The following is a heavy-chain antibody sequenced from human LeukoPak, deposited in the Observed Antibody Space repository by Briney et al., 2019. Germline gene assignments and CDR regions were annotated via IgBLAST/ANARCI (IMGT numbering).Heavy chain of an antibody. J-gene: IGHJ4*02. CDR3: ARDRSGYYRDSSSGFYPRGYYFDS. CDR2: VYVSERS. Sequence: SDTLSLTCSVSGDPISGYHWNWVRQSVGKALQWIGGVYVSERSYYNPSLKRRVIIALDTYTNQFSLQLSSVPAADTAVYYCARDRSGYYRDSSSGFYPRGYYFDSWGQGTLLTVSS. D-gene: IGHD3-22*01. V-gene: IGHV4-4*07. CDR1: GDPISGYH.